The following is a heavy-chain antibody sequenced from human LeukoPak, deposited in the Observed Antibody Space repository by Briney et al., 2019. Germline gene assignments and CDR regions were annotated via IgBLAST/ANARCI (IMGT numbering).Heavy chain of an antibody. CDR3: ATYYYDSSGYYFDY. D-gene: IGHD3-22*01. J-gene: IGHJ4*02. Sequence: VASVKVSCKAPGGTFSSYAISGVRQAPGQGLEWMGGIIPIFGTANYAQKFQGRVTITADESTSTAYMELSSLRSEDTAVYYCATYYYDSSGYYFDYWGQGTLVTVSS. CDR2: IIPIFGTA. CDR1: GGTFSSYA. V-gene: IGHV1-69*01.